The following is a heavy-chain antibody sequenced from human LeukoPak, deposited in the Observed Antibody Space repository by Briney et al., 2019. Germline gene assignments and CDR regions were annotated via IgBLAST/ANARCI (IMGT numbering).Heavy chain of an antibody. Sequence: GGSLRLSCAASGFTFSSYWMHWVRHAPGKGLVWVSRINSDGSSTSYADSVKGRFTISRDNAKNTLYLQMNSLRAEDTAVYYCARGSYREDGAETYYDFLDYWGQGTLVTVSS. CDR1: GFTFSSYW. V-gene: IGHV3-74*01. D-gene: IGHD3-22*01. J-gene: IGHJ4*02. CDR2: INSDGSST. CDR3: ARGSYREDGAETYYDFLDY.